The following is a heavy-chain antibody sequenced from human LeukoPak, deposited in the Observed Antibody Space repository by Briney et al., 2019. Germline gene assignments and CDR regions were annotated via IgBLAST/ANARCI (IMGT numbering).Heavy chain of an antibody. CDR2: IRYDGSNK. J-gene: IGHJ4*02. Sequence: GGSLRLSCAASGFTFSSYGMHWVRQDPGKGLEWVAFIRYDGSNKYYADSVKGRFTISRDNSKNTLYLQMNTLRAEDTAVYYCANYYADYSDYWGQGTLVTVSS. V-gene: IGHV3-30*02. D-gene: IGHD1-26*01. CDR3: ANYYADYSDY. CDR1: GFTFSSYG.